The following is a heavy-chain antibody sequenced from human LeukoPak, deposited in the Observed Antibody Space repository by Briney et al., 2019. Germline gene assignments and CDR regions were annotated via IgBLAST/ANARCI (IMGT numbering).Heavy chain of an antibody. CDR1: GDTLRNYA. CDR2: IITMFGRT. D-gene: IGHD3/OR15-3a*01. Sequence: RASVKVSCKASGDTLRNYAFNWVRQAPGQGLEWMGGIITMFGRTNYAQKFQGRVTVTTDESTSTAYMALSSLRSEDTAVYYCAGNMIFGVVPKGAFDYWGQGALVTVSS. V-gene: IGHV1-69*05. CDR3: AGNMIFGVVPKGAFDY. J-gene: IGHJ4*02.